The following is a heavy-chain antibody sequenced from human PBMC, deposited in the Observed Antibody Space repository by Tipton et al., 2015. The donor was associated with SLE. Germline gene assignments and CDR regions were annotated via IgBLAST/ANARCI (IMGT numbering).Heavy chain of an antibody. J-gene: IGHJ3*02. V-gene: IGHV3-23*01. D-gene: IGHD3-10*01. CDR3: ARRNSESGAFDM. CDR2: ISGSDGST. Sequence: GSLRLSCAASRFTFSTYGMRWVRQSPEKGLEWVSSISGSDGSTYYADSVKGRFTIPRDNSKNTLYLQMNSLRAEDTAVYYCARRNSESGAFDMWGQGTLVTVSS. CDR1: RFTFSTYG.